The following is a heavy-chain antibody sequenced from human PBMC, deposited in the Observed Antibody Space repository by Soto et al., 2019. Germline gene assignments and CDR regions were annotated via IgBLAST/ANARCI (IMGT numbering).Heavy chain of an antibody. CDR2: IKHSGNT. V-gene: IGHV4-34*01. J-gene: IGHJ5*02. CDR3: ARAGDYAWFDP. Sequence: SETLSLTCAVYVGSFRGYYWNWIRQPPGKGLEWIGEIKHSGNTKYDPSLQSRVVISVDPSKNQFSLKLSSVTAADTAIYYCARAGDYAWFDPWGQGTPVTVSS. D-gene: IGHD4-17*01. CDR1: VGSFRGYY.